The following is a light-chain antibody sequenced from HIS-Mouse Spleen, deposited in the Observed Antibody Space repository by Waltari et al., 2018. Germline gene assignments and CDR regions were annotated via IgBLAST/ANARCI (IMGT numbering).Light chain of an antibody. CDR3: QQLNSYPPT. CDR2: AAA. J-gene: IGKJ1*01. Sequence: DIQLTQSPSFLSASVGDRVPITCRASQGISSYLAWYQQKPRKAPKLLIYAAATLQSGVPSRFSGSGSGTEFTLTISSLQPEDFATYYCQQLNSYPPTFGQGTKVEIK. V-gene: IGKV1-9*01. CDR1: QGISSY.